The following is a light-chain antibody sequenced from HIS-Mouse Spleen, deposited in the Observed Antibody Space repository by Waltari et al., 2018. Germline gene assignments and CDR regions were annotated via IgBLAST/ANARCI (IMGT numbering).Light chain of an antibody. V-gene: IGLV2-8*01. CDR3: SSYAGSNNYV. CDR1: SSDVGGYNY. CDR2: DVR. Sequence: QSALTQPPSASGSPGQSVTISCTGTSSDVGGYNYVSWYPQHPGKAPKRMIYDVRQRPSGVPDRFSGSKSGNTASLTVSGLQAEDEADYYCSSYAGSNNYVFGTGTKVTVL. J-gene: IGLJ1*01.